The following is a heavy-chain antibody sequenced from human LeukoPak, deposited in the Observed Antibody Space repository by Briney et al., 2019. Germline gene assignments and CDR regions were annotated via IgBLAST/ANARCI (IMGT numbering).Heavy chain of an antibody. CDR3: ARNKKGDRYTYGHDS. V-gene: IGHV3-23*01. Sequence: PGGSLRLSCAASGFTFSSYAMSWVRQAPGKGLEWVSAISGSGGSTYYADPVKGRFTISRDNAKNSLYLQMNSLRAEDTAVYYCARNKKGDRYTYGHDSWGQGTLVTVSS. CDR2: ISGSGGST. J-gene: IGHJ4*02. D-gene: IGHD5-18*01. CDR1: GFTFSSYA.